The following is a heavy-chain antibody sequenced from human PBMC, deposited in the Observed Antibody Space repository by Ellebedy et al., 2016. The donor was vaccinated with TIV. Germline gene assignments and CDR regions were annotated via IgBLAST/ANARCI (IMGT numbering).Heavy chain of an antibody. CDR1: GFTFSDHY. CDR2: SRNKPNSYTT. V-gene: IGHV3-72*01. D-gene: IGHD3-10*01. J-gene: IGHJ2*01. Sequence: PGGSLRLSCAASGFTFSDHYMDRVRQAPGKGLEWVGRSRNKPNSYTTEYAASVKGRFTISRDESKNSLYLQMNSLKTEDTAVYYCARIYYGSGSYYPNWYFDLWGRGTLVTVSS. CDR3: ARIYYGSGSYYPNWYFDL.